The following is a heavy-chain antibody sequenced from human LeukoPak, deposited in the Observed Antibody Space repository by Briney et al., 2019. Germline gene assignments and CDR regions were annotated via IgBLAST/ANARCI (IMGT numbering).Heavy chain of an antibody. D-gene: IGHD2-2*01. Sequence: PGGSLRLSCAASGFTFSSYWMHWVRQAPGKGLEWVAFIRYDGSNKYYADSVKGRFTISRDNSKNTLYLQLNSLRAEDTAVYYCAKDLVRDIVVVPAAPGDWGQGTMVTVSS. CDR2: IRYDGSNK. CDR3: AKDLVRDIVVVPAAPGD. V-gene: IGHV3-30*02. J-gene: IGHJ3*01. CDR1: GFTFSSYW.